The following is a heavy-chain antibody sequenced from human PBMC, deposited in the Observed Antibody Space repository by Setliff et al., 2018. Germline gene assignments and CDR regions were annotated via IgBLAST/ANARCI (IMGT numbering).Heavy chain of an antibody. J-gene: IGHJ4*02. V-gene: IGHV1-24*01. D-gene: IGHD5-18*01. CDR2: SDPEDGET. Sequence: ASVKVSCKVSGYTLTELSMHWVRQAPGKGLEWMGGSDPEDGETIYAQKFQGRVTMTEDTSTDTAYMELSSLRSEDTAVYYCATSVSWIQLVLYPQGHPEPFDYWGQGTLVTVSS. CDR1: GYTLTELS. CDR3: ATSVSWIQLVLYPQGHPEPFDY.